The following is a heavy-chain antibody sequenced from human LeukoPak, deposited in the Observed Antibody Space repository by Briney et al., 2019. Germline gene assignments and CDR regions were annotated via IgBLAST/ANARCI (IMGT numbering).Heavy chain of an antibody. Sequence: SETLSLTCIVSGGPISSSNYYWGWICQPPGKGLEWIGSIYYSGSTYYNASLKSRVTISVDTSKNQFSLKLSSVTAADTAVYYCARDGSSAVADYWGQGTLVTVSS. CDR2: IYYSGST. CDR1: GGPISSSNYY. J-gene: IGHJ4*02. D-gene: IGHD6-19*01. CDR3: ARDGSSAVADY. V-gene: IGHV4-39*02.